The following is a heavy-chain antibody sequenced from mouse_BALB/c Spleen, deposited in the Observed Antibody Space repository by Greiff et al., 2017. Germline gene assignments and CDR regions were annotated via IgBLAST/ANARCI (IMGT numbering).Heavy chain of an antibody. CDR2: IDPANGNT. Sequence: EVKLQESGAELVKPGASVKLSCTASGFNIKDTYMHWVKQRPEQGLEWIGRIDPANGNTKYDPKFQGKATITADTSSNTAYLQLSSLTSEDTAVYYCARYYYDYDAPYYYAMDYWGQGTSVTVSS. J-gene: IGHJ4*01. D-gene: IGHD2-4*01. CDR1: GFNIKDTY. CDR3: ARYYYDYDAPYYYAMDY. V-gene: IGHV14-3*02.